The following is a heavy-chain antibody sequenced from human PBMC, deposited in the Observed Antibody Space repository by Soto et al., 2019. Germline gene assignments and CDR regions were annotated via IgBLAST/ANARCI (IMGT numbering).Heavy chain of an antibody. CDR3: ARRYSSGYYDAFDI. D-gene: IGHD3-22*01. J-gene: IGHJ3*02. Sequence: ASVKVSCKASGYTFTSYAMHWVRPAPVRRLEWMVWLNAGNGNTKYSQKFQGRVTITRDTSESTAYMELSSLRSEDTAVYYCARRYSSGYYDAFDIWGQGTMVTLS. CDR1: GYTFTSYA. CDR2: LNAGNGNT. V-gene: IGHV1-3*01.